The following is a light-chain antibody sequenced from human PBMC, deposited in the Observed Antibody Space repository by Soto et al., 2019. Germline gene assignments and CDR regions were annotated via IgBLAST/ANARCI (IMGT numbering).Light chain of an antibody. CDR1: SSDVGGYNY. V-gene: IGLV2-11*01. CDR2: DVS. Sequence: QSVLTQPRSVSGSPGQSVTISCTGASSDVGGYNYVSWYQQHPGKAPKLMIYDVSKRPSGVPDRFSGSKSGNTASLTISGLQADDEADYYCCSYAGSFVVFGGGTQLTVL. J-gene: IGLJ2*01. CDR3: CSYAGSFVV.